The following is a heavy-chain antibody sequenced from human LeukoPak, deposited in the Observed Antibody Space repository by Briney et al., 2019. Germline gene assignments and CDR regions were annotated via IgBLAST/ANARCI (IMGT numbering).Heavy chain of an antibody. CDR3: ARQRGGYYYDSSGYYSSGAFDY. CDR2: IYYSGST. CDR1: GGSISSSSYY. J-gene: IGHJ4*02. Sequence: SETLSLTCTVSGGSISSSSYYWGWIRQPPGKGLEWIGSIYYSGSTYYNPSHKSRVTISVDTSKNQFSLKLSSVTAADTAVYYCARQRGGYYYDSSGYYSSGAFDYWGQGTLVTVSS. V-gene: IGHV4-39*01. D-gene: IGHD3-22*01.